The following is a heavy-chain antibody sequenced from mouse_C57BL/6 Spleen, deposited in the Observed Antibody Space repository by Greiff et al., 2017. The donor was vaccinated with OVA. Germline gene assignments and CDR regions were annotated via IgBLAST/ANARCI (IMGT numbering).Heavy chain of an antibody. J-gene: IGHJ2*01. V-gene: IGHV5-4*01. D-gene: IGHD4-1*01. CDR3: ARDQLTGTHYFDY. Sequence: EVKLMESGGGLVKPGGSLKLSCAASGFTFSSYAMSWVRQTPEKRLEWVATISDGGSYTYYPDNVKGRFTISRDNAKNNLYLQMSHLKSEDTAMYYCARDQLTGTHYFDYWGQGTTLTVSS. CDR1: GFTFSSYA. CDR2: ISDGGSYT.